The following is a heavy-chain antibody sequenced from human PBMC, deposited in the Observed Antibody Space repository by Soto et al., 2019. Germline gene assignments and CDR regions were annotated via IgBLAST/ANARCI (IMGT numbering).Heavy chain of an antibody. CDR3: ARDRLSVAGTGFDY. J-gene: IGHJ4*02. Sequence: QVQLVQSGAEVKKPGASVKVSCKASGYTFTSYDINWVRQATGQGLEWMGWMNPNSGNIGYAQKFQGRVTMTRNTSISTAYMELSSLRSEDTAVYHCARDRLSVAGTGFDYWGQGTLVTVSS. CDR2: MNPNSGNI. D-gene: IGHD6-19*01. V-gene: IGHV1-8*01. CDR1: GYTFTSYD.